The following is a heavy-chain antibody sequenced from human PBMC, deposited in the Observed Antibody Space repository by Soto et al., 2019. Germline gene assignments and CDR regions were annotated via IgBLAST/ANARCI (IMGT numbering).Heavy chain of an antibody. J-gene: IGHJ6*02. CDR1: GFTFSSYS. V-gene: IGHV3-21*01. CDR2: ISSSSSYI. D-gene: IGHD2-2*01. CDR3: ARDGSSSIVVVPAAMADYYYGMDV. Sequence: GESLKISCAASGFTFSSYSMNWVRQAPGKGLEWVSSISSSSSYIYYADSVKGRFTISRDNAKNSLYLQMNSLRAEDTAVYYCARDGSSSIVVVPAAMADYYYGMDVWGQGTTVTVSS.